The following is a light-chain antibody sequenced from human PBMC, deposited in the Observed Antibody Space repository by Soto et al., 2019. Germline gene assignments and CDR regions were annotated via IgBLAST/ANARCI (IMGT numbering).Light chain of an antibody. CDR2: EVT. V-gene: IGLV2-14*01. Sequence: QSALTQPASVSGSPGQSIAISCTGTSSDVGGYDYVSWYQQHPDKAPKLMIYEVTKRPSGVSNRFSGSKSGNTASLTISGLQPEDEADYYCSSYAGSDTFVFGTGTKVTVL. J-gene: IGLJ1*01. CDR1: SSDVGGYDY. CDR3: SSYAGSDTFV.